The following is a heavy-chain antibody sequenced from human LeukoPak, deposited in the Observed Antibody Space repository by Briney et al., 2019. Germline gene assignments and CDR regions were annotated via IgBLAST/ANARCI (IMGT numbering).Heavy chain of an antibody. Sequence: PSETLSLTCTVSGGSISSGGYYWSWIRQHPGKGLEWIGYIYYSGSTYYNPSLKSRVTISVDTSKNQFSLKLSSVTAADTAVYYCARGVMGDCYTNWGQGTLVTVSS. CDR3: ARGVMGDCYTN. CDR1: GGSISSGGYY. CDR2: IYYSGST. J-gene: IGHJ4*02. D-gene: IGHD2-21*02. V-gene: IGHV4-31*03.